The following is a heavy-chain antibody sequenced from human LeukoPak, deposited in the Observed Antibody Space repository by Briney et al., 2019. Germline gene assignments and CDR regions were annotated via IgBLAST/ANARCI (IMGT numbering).Heavy chain of an antibody. CDR3: ARDRASAGGSDY. V-gene: IGHV4-34*01. CDR1: GGSFSGYY. D-gene: IGHD2-15*01. J-gene: IGHJ4*02. CDR2: INHSGST. Sequence: SETLSLTCAVYGGSFSGYYWSWIRQPPGKGLEWFGEINHSGSTNYNPSLKSRVTISVATSKNQFSLKLSSVTAADTALYYCARDRASAGGSDYWGQGTLVTVSS.